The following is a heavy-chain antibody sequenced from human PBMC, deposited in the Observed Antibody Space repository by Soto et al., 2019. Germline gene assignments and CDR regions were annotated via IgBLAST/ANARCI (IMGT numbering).Heavy chain of an antibody. CDR2: ISAYNGDT. V-gene: IGHV1-18*01. Sequence: ASVKVSCKAFGYSINTYGITWVRRAPGQGLEWLGWISAYNGDTKLAQRFQGRVTMTTDTSTSTAYMELRGLRSDDTAIYYCAGTLTGGDFDLDVWGQGITVTVSS. CDR3: AGTLTGGDFDLDV. J-gene: IGHJ6*02. CDR1: GYSINTYG. D-gene: IGHD2-21*02.